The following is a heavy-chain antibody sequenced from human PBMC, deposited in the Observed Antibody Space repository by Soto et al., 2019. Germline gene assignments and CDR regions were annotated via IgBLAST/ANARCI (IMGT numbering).Heavy chain of an antibody. CDR1: GGSMRNYF. D-gene: IGHD6-13*01. Sequence: LSLTCTVSGGSMRNYFWTWIRQPPGKGLEWIGYIHYSGATSFFPSYNPSLRGRVTISEGTSKNQFSLKLLSVTTADTAVYFCAAGEASSRNLAPYYLDFWGQGTLVTVSS. CDR2: IHYSGATSFFP. J-gene: IGHJ4*02. CDR3: AAGEASSRNLAPYYLDF. V-gene: IGHV4-59*01.